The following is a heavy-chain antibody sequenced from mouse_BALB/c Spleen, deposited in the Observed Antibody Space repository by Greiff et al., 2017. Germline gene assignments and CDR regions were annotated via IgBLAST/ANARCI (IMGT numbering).Heavy chain of an antibody. Sequence: LQQPGSELVRPGASVKLSCKASGYTFTSYWMHWVKQRPGQGLEWIGNIYPGSGSTNYDEKFKSKATLTVDTSSSTAYMQLSSLTSEDSAVYYCTRWGGYDVDYFDYWGQGTTLTVSS. CDR1: GYTFTSYW. V-gene: IGHV1S22*01. CDR2: IYPGSGST. J-gene: IGHJ2*01. D-gene: IGHD2-2*01. CDR3: TRWGGYDVDYFDY.